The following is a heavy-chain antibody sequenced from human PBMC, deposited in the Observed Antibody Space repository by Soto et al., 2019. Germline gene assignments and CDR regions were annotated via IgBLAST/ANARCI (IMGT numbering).Heavy chain of an antibody. CDR2: IYYSGST. J-gene: IGHJ6*02. CDR1: GGSISSGDYY. V-gene: IGHV4-30-4*01. CDR3: ARDHQAPSMLYEYGMDV. Sequence: SETLSLTCTVSGGSISSGDYYWSWIRQPPGKGLEWIGYIYYSGSTYYNPSLKSRVTISVDTSKNQFSLKLSSVAAADTAVYYCARDHQAPSMLYEYGMDVWGQGTTVTVSS. D-gene: IGHD2-8*01.